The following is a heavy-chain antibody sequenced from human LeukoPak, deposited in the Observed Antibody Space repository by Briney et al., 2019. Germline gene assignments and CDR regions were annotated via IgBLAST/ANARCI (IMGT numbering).Heavy chain of an antibody. J-gene: IGHJ3*02. D-gene: IGHD2-2*01. CDR1: GGSISSSSYS. V-gene: IGHV4-61*02. Sequence: SETLSLTCTVSGGSISSSSYSWGWIRQPAGKGLEWIGRIYTSGSTNYNPSLKSRVTMSVDTSKNQFSLKLSSVTAADTAVYYCARSPTDIVVVPAAEGAFDIWGQGTMVTISS. CDR3: ARSPTDIVVVPAAEGAFDI. CDR2: IYTSGST.